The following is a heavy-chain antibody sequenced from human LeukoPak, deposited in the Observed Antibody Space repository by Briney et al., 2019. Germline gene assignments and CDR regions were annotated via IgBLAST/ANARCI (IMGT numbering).Heavy chain of an antibody. CDR3: AKGIGGSQPDDY. Sequence: SGGSLRLSCAASGFTFSSYGMHWVRQAPGKGLEWVAVISYDGSNKYYADSVKGRFTISRDNSKNTLYLQMNSLRAEDTAVYYCAKGIGGSQPDDYWGQGTLVTVSS. D-gene: IGHD3-16*01. CDR1: GFTFSSYG. J-gene: IGHJ4*02. CDR2: ISYDGSNK. V-gene: IGHV3-30*18.